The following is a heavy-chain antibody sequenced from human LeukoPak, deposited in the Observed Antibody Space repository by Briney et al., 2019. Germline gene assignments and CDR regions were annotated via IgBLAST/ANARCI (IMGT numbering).Heavy chain of an antibody. Sequence: ASVKVSCKASGYTFTSSDINWVRQAPGQGLEWMGWINPNSGGTNYAQKFQGRVTMTRDTSISTAYMELSRLRSDDTAVYYCARDQDSSGYLFDPWGQGTLVTVSS. CDR3: ARDQDSSGYLFDP. CDR2: INPNSGGT. V-gene: IGHV1-2*02. D-gene: IGHD3-22*01. CDR1: GYTFTSSD. J-gene: IGHJ5*02.